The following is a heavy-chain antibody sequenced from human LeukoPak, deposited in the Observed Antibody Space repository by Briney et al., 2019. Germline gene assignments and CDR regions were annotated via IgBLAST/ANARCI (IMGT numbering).Heavy chain of an antibody. V-gene: IGHV3-30*18. J-gene: IGHJ4*02. D-gene: IGHD6-13*01. Sequence: GGSLRLSRAASGFTFSSYGMHWVRQAPGKGLEWVAVISYDGSNKYYADSVKGRFTISRDNSKNTLYLQMNSLRAEDTAVYYCAKDSLYSSSWYDYWGQGTLVTVSS. CDR3: AKDSLYSSSWYDY. CDR1: GFTFSSYG. CDR2: ISYDGSNK.